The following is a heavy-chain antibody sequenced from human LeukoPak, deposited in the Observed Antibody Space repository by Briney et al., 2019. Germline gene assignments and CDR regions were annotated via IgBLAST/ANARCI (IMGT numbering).Heavy chain of an antibody. CDR1: GYTFTSYD. V-gene: IGHV1-8*01. J-gene: IGHJ6*02. CDR3: ARQPQAGYCSSTSCYGVDYYYGMDV. CDR2: MNPNSGNT. Sequence: GASVKVSCKASGYTFTSYDINWVRQATGQGLEWMGWMNPNSGNTGYAQKFQGRVTMTRNTSISTAYMELSSLRSEDTAVYYCARQPQAGYCSSTSCYGVDYYYGMDVWGQGTTVTVSS. D-gene: IGHD2-2*01.